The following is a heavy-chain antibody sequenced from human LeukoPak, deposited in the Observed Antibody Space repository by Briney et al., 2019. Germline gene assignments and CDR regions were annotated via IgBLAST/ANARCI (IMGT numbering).Heavy chain of an antibody. V-gene: IGHV3-33*01. D-gene: IGHD3-10*01. CDR2: IWYDGSNK. CDR3: ARDRYYYGSGSYLDY. Sequence: PGRSLRLSCAASGFTFSSYGMHWVRQAPGKGLEWVAVIWYDGSNKYYADSVKGRFTISRDNSKNTLYLQMNSLRAEDTAVYYCARDRYYYGSGSYLDYWGQGALVTVSS. J-gene: IGHJ4*02. CDR1: GFTFSSYG.